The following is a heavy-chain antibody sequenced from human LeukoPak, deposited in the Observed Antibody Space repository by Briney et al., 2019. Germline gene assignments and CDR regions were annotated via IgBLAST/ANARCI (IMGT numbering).Heavy chain of an antibody. CDR2: ISGGGVNT. D-gene: IGHD3-22*01. Sequence: GGSLRLSCAASGFIFSSYAMSWVRQAPGKGLEWVSAISGGGVNTYYADSVKGRFTISRDNSKNTLYLQMNSLRAEDTAVYYCAKVLTYYYDSSGYWAYYGMDVWGQGTTVTVSS. CDR1: GFIFSSYA. V-gene: IGHV3-23*01. CDR3: AKVLTYYYDSSGYWAYYGMDV. J-gene: IGHJ6*02.